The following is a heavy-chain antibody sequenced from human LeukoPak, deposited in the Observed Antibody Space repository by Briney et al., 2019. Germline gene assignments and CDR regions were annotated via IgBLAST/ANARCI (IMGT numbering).Heavy chain of an antibody. Sequence: GGTLRLSCAASGFTFSSYSMNWVRQAPGKGLEWVSSISSSTSYIYYADSVKGRFTISRDNAKNSLYLQMNSLRAEDTAVYYCAREQAGAYLDWGQGTLVTVSS. CDR3: AREQAGAYLD. CDR1: GFTFSSYS. J-gene: IGHJ4*02. V-gene: IGHV3-21*01. D-gene: IGHD1-26*01. CDR2: ISSSTSYI.